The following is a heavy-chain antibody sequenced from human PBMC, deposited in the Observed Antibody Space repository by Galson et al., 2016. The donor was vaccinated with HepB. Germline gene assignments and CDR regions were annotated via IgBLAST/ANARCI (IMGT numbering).Heavy chain of an antibody. D-gene: IGHD4-17*01. V-gene: IGHV3-9*01. J-gene: IGHJ4*02. CDR3: AHDEGEDWTTAKPDY. Sequence: SLRLSCAASGFTFHDHAMHWVRQTPGKGLEWVSGISWNSRNIGYADSVKGRFTLSRDNAKNSVFLQMNSLRPEDTALYYCAHDEGEDWTTAKPDYWGQGTLVTVSS. CDR2: ISWNSRNI. CDR1: GFTFHDHA.